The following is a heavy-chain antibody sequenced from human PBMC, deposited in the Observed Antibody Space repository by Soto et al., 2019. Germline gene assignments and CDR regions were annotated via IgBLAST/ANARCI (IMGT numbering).Heavy chain of an antibody. D-gene: IGHD2-21*02. V-gene: IGHV4-39*01. CDR3: ARHGTCGGDCYPSMYYFAY. CDR2: IYYSGST. Sequence: PSETLSLTCTVSGGSISSSSYYWGWIRQPPGKGLEWIGSIYYSGSTYYNPSLKSRVTISVDTSKNQFSLKLSSVTAADTAVYYCARHGTCGGDCYPSMYYFAYWGQGTLVTVSS. CDR1: GGSISSSSYY. J-gene: IGHJ4*02.